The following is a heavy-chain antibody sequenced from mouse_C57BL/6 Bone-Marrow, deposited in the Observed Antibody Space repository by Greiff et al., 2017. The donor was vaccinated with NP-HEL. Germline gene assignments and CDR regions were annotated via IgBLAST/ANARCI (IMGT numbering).Heavy chain of an antibody. D-gene: IGHD1-1*01. CDR2: ICGDGST. CDR3: ARAITRYYYAMDY. Sequence: VKLVESGPGLVAPSQCLSITCTASGFSFTSYGVSWVRQPPGKGLEWLGVICGDGSTNYHSAPLTRLSISKDNSKSQFFLNLNILQTDDTATYYCARAITRYYYAMDYWGQGTSVTVSS. V-gene: IGHV2-3*01. J-gene: IGHJ4*01. CDR1: GFSFTSYG.